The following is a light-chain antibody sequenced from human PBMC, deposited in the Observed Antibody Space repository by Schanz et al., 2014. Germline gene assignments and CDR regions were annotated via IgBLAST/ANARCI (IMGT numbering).Light chain of an antibody. Sequence: QSALTQPRSVSGSPGQSVTISCTGTSSDVGGYNYVSWYQLHPGKAPKLMIFDVSHRPSGVSNRFSGSKSGNTASLTISGLQAEDEADYYCCSYAGSGLYVFGTGTKLTVL. V-gene: IGLV2-11*01. CDR1: SSDVGGYNY. CDR2: DVS. CDR3: CSYAGSGLYV. J-gene: IGLJ1*01.